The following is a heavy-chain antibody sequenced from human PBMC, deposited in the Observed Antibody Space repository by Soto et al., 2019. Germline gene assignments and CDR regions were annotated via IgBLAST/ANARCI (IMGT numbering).Heavy chain of an antibody. V-gene: IGHV3-33*01. CDR2: IWYDGSNK. D-gene: IGHD3-3*01. CDR1: GFTFSSYG. J-gene: IGHJ4*02. Sequence: GGSLRLSCAASGFTFSSYGMHWVRQAPGKGLEWVAVIWYDGSNKYYADSVKGRFTISRDNSKNTLYLQMNSLRAEDTAVYYCAREGERFWSGYYSPWYFDYWGQGTLVTVSS. CDR3: AREGERFWSGYYSPWYFDY.